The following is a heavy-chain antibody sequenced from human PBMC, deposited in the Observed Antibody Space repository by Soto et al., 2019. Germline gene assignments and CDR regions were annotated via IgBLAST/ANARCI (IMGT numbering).Heavy chain of an antibody. CDR1: GGTFNNYV. CDR3: AGRCDGTNCLAHFHY. V-gene: IGHV1-69*06. CDR2: IIPIFGTP. D-gene: IGHD2-2*01. Sequence: QVQLVQSGAEVKKPGSSVKVSCRASGGTFNNYVINWVRQAPGQGLEWMAGIIPIFGTPNYAQKFQGRVTITADKSTSTAYMELNSLRSEDTAVYYCAGRCDGTNCLAHFHYWGQGTLVTVSS. J-gene: IGHJ4*02.